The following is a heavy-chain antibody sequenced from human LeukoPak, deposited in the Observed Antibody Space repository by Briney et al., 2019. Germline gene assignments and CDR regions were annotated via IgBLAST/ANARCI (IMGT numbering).Heavy chain of an antibody. CDR3: ARVRYCSGGSCTYYYYYYYMDV. J-gene: IGHJ6*03. Sequence: KPSETLSLTCAVFGGSFSGYYWNWIRQPPGKGLEWIGQINPSRNTNYNPSLKSRVTISVDTSKNQFSLKLSSVTAADTAVYYCARVRYCSGGSCTYYYYYYYMDVWGKGTTVTVSS. D-gene: IGHD2-15*01. CDR1: GGSFSGYY. CDR2: INPSRNT. V-gene: IGHV4-34*01.